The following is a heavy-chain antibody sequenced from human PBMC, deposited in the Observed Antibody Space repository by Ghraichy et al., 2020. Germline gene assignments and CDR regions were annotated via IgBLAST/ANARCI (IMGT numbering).Heavy chain of an antibody. D-gene: IGHD4-17*01. CDR3: ATFGRWCGDSICDY. V-gene: IGHV1-24*01. J-gene: IGHJ4*02. CDR2: FDPKDGET. CDR1: GYTLTELS. Sequence: ASVKVSCKVSGYTLTELSMHWVRQAPGKGLEWMGGFDPKDGETIYAQKFQGRVTMTEDTSTDTAYMELSSLRSEDTAVYYCATFGRWCGDSICDYWGQGTLVTVSS.